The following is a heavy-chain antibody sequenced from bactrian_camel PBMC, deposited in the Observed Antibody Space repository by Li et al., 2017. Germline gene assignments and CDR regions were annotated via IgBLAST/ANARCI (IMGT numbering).Heavy chain of an antibody. V-gene: IGHV3-2*01. Sequence: HVQLVESGGDLVQPGGSLRLSCAASGFDFPNVIANWVRQPPGKGLEWVASIYSDGSNLAYADSVKGRFTISQDNAKNTVYLQMNSLKPEDTAMYYCARGGCIVTGGCPESAFGYRGQGTQVTVS. CDR1: GFDFPNVI. D-gene: IGHD7*01. J-gene: IGHJ6*01. CDR2: IYSDGSNL. CDR3: ARGGCIVTGGCPESAFGY.